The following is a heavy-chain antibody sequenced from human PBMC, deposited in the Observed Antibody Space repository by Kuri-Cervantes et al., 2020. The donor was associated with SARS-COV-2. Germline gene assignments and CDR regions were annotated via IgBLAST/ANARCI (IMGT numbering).Heavy chain of an antibody. CDR2: ISSNGGST. J-gene: IGHJ6*03. CDR1: GFTFSSNW. Sequence: GGSLRLSCAASGFTFSSNWMSWVRQAPGKGLEYVSAISSNGGSTYYANSVKGRFTISRDNSKNTLYLQMGSLRAEDMAVYYCARDRYYYMDVWGKGTTVTVSS. CDR3: ARDRYYYMDV. V-gene: IGHV3-64*01.